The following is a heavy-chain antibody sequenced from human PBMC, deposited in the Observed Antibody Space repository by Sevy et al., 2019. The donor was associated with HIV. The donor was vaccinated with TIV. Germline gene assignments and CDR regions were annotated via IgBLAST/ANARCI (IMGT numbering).Heavy chain of an antibody. CDR2: ISTGTDHI. V-gene: IGHV3-21*05. CDR3: VRRGVDAYKVYFDL. D-gene: IGHD3-10*01. J-gene: IGHJ4*02. Sequence: GGSLRLSCTASGFTFSAYSMNWVRQAPGKGLEWLSYISTGTDHIYYADSAKGRFTISRDDAKKSVYLEMKSLRDQDTALYYCVRRGVDAYKVYFDLWGQGTLVTVSS. CDR1: GFTFSAYS.